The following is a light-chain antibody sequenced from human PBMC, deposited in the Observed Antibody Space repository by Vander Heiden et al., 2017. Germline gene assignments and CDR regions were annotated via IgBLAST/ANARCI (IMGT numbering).Light chain of an antibody. Sequence: DVVMTQSPLSLPVTLGQPASISCRSSQSLVHSNGNTFLSWFQQRPGQSPRRLIHEVSNRDSGVPDRFSGSGSGTDFTLKISRVEAEDVGVYYCMQGTHWPLTFAGGTKVEIK. CDR3: MQGTHWPLT. V-gene: IGKV2-30*02. CDR1: QSLVHSNGNTF. CDR2: EVS. J-gene: IGKJ4*01.